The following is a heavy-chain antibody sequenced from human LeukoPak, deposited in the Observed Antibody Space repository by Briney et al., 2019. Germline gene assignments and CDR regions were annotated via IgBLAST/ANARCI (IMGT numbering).Heavy chain of an antibody. CDR3: ARESPGY. CDR1: GGSVTSGN. Sequence: SQTLSLTCTVSGGSVTSGNWNWIRQPAGKGLEWIGRIYTNGGASYNPSLKSRVTISIDASKNQFSLKLSSVTAADTAVYYCARESPGYWGQGILVTVSS. V-gene: IGHV4-61*02. J-gene: IGHJ4*02. CDR2: IYTNGGA.